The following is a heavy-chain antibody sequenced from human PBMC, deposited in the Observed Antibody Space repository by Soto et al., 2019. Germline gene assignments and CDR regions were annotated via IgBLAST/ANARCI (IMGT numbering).Heavy chain of an antibody. J-gene: IGHJ4*02. D-gene: IGHD2-21*02. V-gene: IGHV3-48*03. Sequence: GGSLRLSCAGSGFTFRNSEMFWVRQAPGRGLEWVSKINYSGSNIYYSKSVKGRFTISRDNAKNSLYLQMNSLTDEDTAIYFCASEALCGADCYFFEYWGPGTLVTVS. CDR1: GFTFRNSE. CDR2: INYSGSNI. CDR3: ASEALCGADCYFFEY.